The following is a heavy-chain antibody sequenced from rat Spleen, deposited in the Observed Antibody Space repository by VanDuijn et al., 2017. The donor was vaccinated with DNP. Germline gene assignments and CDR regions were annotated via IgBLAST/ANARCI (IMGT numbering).Heavy chain of an antibody. Sequence: EVQLVESGGGLVQPGRSLKLSCVASGFSFTNYEMAWVRQAPTKGLEWVASISTGGGNTYYRDSVQGRFTISRDNAKSTLYLQMNSLRSEDMATYYCARPMDYYSGGFGYWGQGTLVTVSS. CDR3: ARPMDYYSGGFGY. J-gene: IGHJ3*01. CDR1: GFSFTNYE. CDR2: ISTGGGNT. D-gene: IGHD1-1*01. V-gene: IGHV5-25*01.